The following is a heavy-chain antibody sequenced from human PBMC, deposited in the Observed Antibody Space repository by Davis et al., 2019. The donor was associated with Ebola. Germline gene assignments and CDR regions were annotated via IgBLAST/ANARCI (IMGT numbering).Heavy chain of an antibody. D-gene: IGHD3-10*01. V-gene: IGHV5-51*01. Sequence: GESLKISCRASGYTFTNYWIGWVRQMPGKGLEWMGIICPDDSDSRYSPSFQGQVTISVDKSISTAYLQWSSLKASDTAIYYCARSSMVRGVPLSGWFDPWGQGTLVNVPS. CDR2: ICPDDSDS. J-gene: IGHJ5*02. CDR1: GYTFTNYW. CDR3: ARSSMVRGVPLSGWFDP.